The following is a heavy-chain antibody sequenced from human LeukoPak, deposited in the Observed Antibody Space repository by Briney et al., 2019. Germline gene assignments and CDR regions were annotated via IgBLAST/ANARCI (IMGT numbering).Heavy chain of an antibody. D-gene: IGHD3-22*01. CDR3: ARGVDYYDPPAFDY. CDR2: IYSGGST. Sequence: GGSLRLSCAASGFTVSSNYMSWVRQAPGKGLEWVSVIYSGGSTYYADSVKGRFTISRDNSKNTLYLQMNSLRAEDTAVYYCARGVDYYDPPAFDYWGQGTLVTVSS. V-gene: IGHV3-66*02. J-gene: IGHJ4*02. CDR1: GFTVSSNY.